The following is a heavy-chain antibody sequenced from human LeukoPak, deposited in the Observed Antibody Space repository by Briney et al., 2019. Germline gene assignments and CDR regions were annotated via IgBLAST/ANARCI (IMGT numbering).Heavy chain of an antibody. CDR3: ARDVHGGAFNY. V-gene: IGHV3-7*01. J-gene: IGHJ4*02. D-gene: IGHD4-23*01. Sequence: GGSLRLSCAASGFTFSSYWMNWVRQAPGKGLEWVANINQDGSAKYYVDSVKGRFTFSRDNAMNSLFLQMNSLRAEDTAVYYCARDVHGGAFNYWGQGTLVTVSS. CDR2: INQDGSAK. CDR1: GFTFSSYW.